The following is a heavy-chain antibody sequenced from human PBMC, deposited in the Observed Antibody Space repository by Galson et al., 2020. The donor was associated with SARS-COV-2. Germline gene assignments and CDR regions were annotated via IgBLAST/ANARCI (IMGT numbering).Heavy chain of an antibody. CDR2: IDWDDDK. D-gene: IGHD5-12*01. Sequence: LVKPTQTLTLTCTFSGFSLSTSGMCVSWIRQPPGKALEWLARIDWDDDKYYSTSLKTRLTISKDTSKNQVVLTMTNMDPVDTATYYCAWTRRDGYNYAFDYWGQGTLVTVS. J-gene: IGHJ4*02. CDR1: GFSLSTSGMC. V-gene: IGHV2-70*11. CDR3: AWTRRDGYNYAFDY.